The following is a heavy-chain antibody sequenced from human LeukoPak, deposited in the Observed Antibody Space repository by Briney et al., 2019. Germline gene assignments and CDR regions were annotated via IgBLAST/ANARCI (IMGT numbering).Heavy chain of an antibody. V-gene: IGHV3-64*04. J-gene: IGHJ4*02. CDR2: ISSNGDNT. CDR3: AKPVTVSSPFDY. Sequence: GGSLRLSCSASGFPFNTYAIHWVRQAPGKGLEYVAGISSNGDNTDFADSAKGRFTISRDNSKNTLYLQMNSLRAEDTAVYYCAKPVTVSSPFDYWGQGTLVSVSS. CDR1: GFPFNTYA. D-gene: IGHD3-10*01.